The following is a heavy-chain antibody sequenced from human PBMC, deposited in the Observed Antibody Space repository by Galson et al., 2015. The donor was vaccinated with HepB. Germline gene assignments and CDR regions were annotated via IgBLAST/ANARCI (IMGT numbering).Heavy chain of an antibody. Sequence: SLRLSCAASGFTFSSYSMNWVRQAPGKGLEWVSYISGSSSTIYYADSVKGRFTISRDNAKNSLYLQMNSLRDEDTAVYYCARDSTLYYYDSSGYEDYWGQGTLVTVSS. J-gene: IGHJ4*02. V-gene: IGHV3-48*02. CDR2: ISGSSSTI. CDR3: ARDSTLYYYDSSGYEDY. CDR1: GFTFSSYS. D-gene: IGHD3-22*01.